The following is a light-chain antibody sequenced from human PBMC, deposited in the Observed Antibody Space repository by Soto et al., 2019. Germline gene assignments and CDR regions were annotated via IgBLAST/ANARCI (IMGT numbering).Light chain of an antibody. Sequence: DIQMTQSPSTLSASVGDRVTITCRASESISSFLIWYQQTPGKAPKVLIYGASSLQTGVPSRFSGSGSGTDFSLTIDSLQPEDFAICYGQQSYSARWTFGQGTKVESK. CDR3: QQSYSARWT. V-gene: IGKV1-39*01. J-gene: IGKJ1*01. CDR2: GAS. CDR1: ESISSF.